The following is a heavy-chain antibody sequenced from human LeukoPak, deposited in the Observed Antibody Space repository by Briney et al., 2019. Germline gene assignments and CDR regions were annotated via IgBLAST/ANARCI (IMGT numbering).Heavy chain of an antibody. J-gene: IGHJ5*02. Sequence: PSETLPLTCAVSGGSISSSNWWSWVRQPPGKGLEWIGEIYHSGSTNYNPSLKSRVTISVDKSKNQFSLKLSSVTAADTAVYYCARAARRMPDLNWFDPWGQGTLVTVSS. CDR2: IYHSGST. CDR1: GGSISSSNW. D-gene: IGHD6-6*01. V-gene: IGHV4-4*02. CDR3: ARAARRMPDLNWFDP.